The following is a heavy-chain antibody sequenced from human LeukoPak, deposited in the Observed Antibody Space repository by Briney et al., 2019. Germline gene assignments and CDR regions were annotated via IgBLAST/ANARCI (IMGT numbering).Heavy chain of an antibody. CDR1: GGSITNYY. J-gene: IGHJ4*02. V-gene: IGHV4-59*08. Sequence: PSETLSLTCTISGGSITNYYWGWIRQPPGKGREWIGYISYSGSTDYSPSLKSRVTMSVDTSKNQFSLKLSSVTAADTAVYYCARHAPMTTYDYWGQGTLVTVSS. CDR2: ISYSGST. D-gene: IGHD4-17*01. CDR3: ARHAPMTTYDY.